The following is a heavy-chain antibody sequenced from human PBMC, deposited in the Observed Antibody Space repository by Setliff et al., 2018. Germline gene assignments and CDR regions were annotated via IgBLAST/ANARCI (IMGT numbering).Heavy chain of an antibody. CDR2: ISDRDDKS. D-gene: IGHD2-15*01. Sequence: GGSLRLSCTASGFTFSAYWMSWVRQAPGKGLEWVSLISDRDDKSYYADSVKGRFTISRDNSKNTLYLQMNSLRAEDTAVYYCAKETLGFCSGVSCYGLDYWGQGTLVTVSS. CDR3: AKETLGFCSGVSCYGLDY. V-gene: IGHV3-23*01. J-gene: IGHJ4*02. CDR1: GFTFSAYW.